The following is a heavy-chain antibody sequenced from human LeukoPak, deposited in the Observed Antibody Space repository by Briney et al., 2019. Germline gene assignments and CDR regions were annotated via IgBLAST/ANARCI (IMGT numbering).Heavy chain of an antibody. CDR2: INHSGST. D-gene: IGHD2-2*01. J-gene: IGHJ6*03. Sequence: SETLSLTCAVYGGSFSGYYWSWIRQPPGKGLEWIGEINHSGSTNYNPSLKSRVTISVDTSKNQFSLKLSSVTAAATAVYYCASLGYCSSTSCRRWNYYYYYMDVWGQGTMVTVSS. V-gene: IGHV4-34*01. CDR3: ASLGYCSSTSCRRWNYYYYYMDV. CDR1: GGSFSGYY.